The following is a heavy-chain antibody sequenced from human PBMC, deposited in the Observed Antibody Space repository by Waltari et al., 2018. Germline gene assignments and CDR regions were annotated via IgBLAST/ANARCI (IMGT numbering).Heavy chain of an antibody. CDR2: ISAYNGNT. J-gene: IGHJ4*02. Sequence: QVQLVQSGAEVKKPGASVKDSCKASGYTFTSYGISWVRQAPGQGLEWMGWISAYNGNTNYAQKLQGRVTMTTDTSTSTAYMELRSLRSDDTAVYYCARDSRAFYDFWSGFRAYFDYWGQGTLVTVSS. V-gene: IGHV1-18*01. D-gene: IGHD3-3*01. CDR3: ARDSRAFYDFWSGFRAYFDY. CDR1: GYTFTSYG.